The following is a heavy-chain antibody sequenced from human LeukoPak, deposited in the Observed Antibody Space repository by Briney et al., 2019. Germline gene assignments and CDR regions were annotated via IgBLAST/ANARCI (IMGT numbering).Heavy chain of an antibody. CDR2: ISGSGGST. CDR3: AYWGAVGDFDY. V-gene: IGHV3-23*01. CDR1: GFTFSSYA. Sequence: GGSLRLSCAASGFTFSSYAMSWVRQAPGKGLEWVSAISGSGGSTYYADSVRGRFTISRDNSKNTLYLQMNSLRAEDTAVYYCAYWGAVGDFDYWGQGTLVTVSS. J-gene: IGHJ4*02. D-gene: IGHD6-19*01.